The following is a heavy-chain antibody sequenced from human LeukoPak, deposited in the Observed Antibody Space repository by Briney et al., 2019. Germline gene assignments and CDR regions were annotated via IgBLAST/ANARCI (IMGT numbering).Heavy chain of an antibody. D-gene: IGHD1-26*01. J-gene: IGHJ4*02. CDR2: IYYSGST. CDR1: GGSISSGDYY. CDR3: ARGRVGATYYFDY. V-gene: IGHV4-30-4*08. Sequence: SETLSLTCTVSGGSISSGDYYWSWIRQPPGKGLEWIGYIYYSGSTYYNPSLKSRATISVDTSKNQFSLKLSSVTAADTAVYYCARGRVGATYYFDYWGQGTLVTVSS.